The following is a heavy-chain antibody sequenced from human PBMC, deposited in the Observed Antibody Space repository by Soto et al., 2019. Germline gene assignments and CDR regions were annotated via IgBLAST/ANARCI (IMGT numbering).Heavy chain of an antibody. J-gene: IGHJ6*03. V-gene: IGHV4-31*03. Sequence: QVQLQESGPGLVKPSQTLSLTCIVSGDSISRGGYFWTWIRQHPGKGLEWIGYIYDSGSAFYNPSLKSRVTMSVDTSKNQFSRNRRSVTAADTAVFYCARGVLRPNHYMDVWGKGTAVAVSS. CDR1: GDSISRGGYF. D-gene: IGHD3-3*01. CDR2: IYDSGSA. CDR3: ARGVLRPNHYMDV.